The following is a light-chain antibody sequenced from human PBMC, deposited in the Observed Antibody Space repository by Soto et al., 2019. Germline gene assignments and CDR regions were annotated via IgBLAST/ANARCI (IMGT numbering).Light chain of an antibody. CDR3: AAWDDSLSGV. J-gene: IGLJ3*02. CDR2: RND. V-gene: IGLV1-47*01. Sequence: HSVLTQPPSASGTPGQRVTIYCSGSISNIGNNNVYWYQQLPGTAPKLLIYRNDQRPSGVPDRFSGSKSGTSASLAISGLRSEDEADYYCAAWDDSLSGVFGGGTKLTVL. CDR1: ISNIGNNN.